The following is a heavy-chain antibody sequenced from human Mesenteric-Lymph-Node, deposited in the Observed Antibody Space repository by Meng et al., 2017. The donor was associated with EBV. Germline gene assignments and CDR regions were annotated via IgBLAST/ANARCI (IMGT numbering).Heavy chain of an antibody. J-gene: IGHJ4*02. CDR2: INPNSGGT. D-gene: IGHD4-17*01. Sequence: QVQLGEVRAEVKKPGASVKVSCKASGYTFTGYYVHWVRQAPGQGLEWMGWINPNSGGTNYAQKFQGWVTMTRDTSINTAYMELSRLRSDDTAVYYCARDDYGDLPLDYWGQGTLVTVSS. CDR3: ARDDYGDLPLDY. CDR1: GYTFTGYY. V-gene: IGHV1-2*04.